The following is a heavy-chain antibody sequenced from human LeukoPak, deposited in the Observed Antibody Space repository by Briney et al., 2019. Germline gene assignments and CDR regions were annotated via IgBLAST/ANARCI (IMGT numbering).Heavy chain of an antibody. D-gene: IGHD3-3*01. J-gene: IGHJ3*02. V-gene: IGHV3-7*01. CDR1: GFTFSSYA. CDR2: IKQDGGET. Sequence: TGGSLRLSCAASGFTFSSYAMTWVRQSPGKGLEWVATIKQDGGETYYVGSVKGRFTISRDNAKNSLYLQMNSLRAEDTAVYYCASPEWLPDSIDIWGQGTMVTVSS. CDR3: ASPEWLPDSIDI.